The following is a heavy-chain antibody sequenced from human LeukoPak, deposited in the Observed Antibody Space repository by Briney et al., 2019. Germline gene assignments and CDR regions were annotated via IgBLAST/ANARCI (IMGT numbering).Heavy chain of an antibody. CDR1: GGFISSSSFY. Sequence: DTLSLMCTVCGGFISSSSFYWGWGCRPPGGGLEWIGSMYSTGTSYYTPSLKSRVTMSIDASSNQVSLQLHSVTAADTAVYYCATLVGATYDFFDSWGQGTLVTVSS. J-gene: IGHJ4*02. V-gene: IGHV4-39*07. CDR3: ATLVGATYDFFDS. D-gene: IGHD1-26*01. CDR2: MYSTGTS.